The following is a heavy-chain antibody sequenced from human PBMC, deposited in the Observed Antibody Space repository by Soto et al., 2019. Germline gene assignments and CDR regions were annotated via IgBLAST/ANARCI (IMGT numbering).Heavy chain of an antibody. CDR1: GFIFSNDG. CDR3: ARVGCSGGTCYNWFDP. CDR2: IWSDGSDE. V-gene: IGHV3-33*01. D-gene: IGHD2-15*01. Sequence: QEQLVESGGGVVQPGRSLKLSCAASGFIFSNDGMHWVRQPPGKGLEWVAVIWSDGSDERYADSVAGRFSISRDNSKNTLYLQMNSLRVEDTALYYCARVGCSGGTCYNWFDPWGQGTLVTVSS. J-gene: IGHJ5*02.